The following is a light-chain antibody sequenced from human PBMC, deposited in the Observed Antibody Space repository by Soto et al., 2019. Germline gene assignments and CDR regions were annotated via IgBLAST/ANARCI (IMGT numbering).Light chain of an antibody. J-gene: IGLJ2*01. CDR2: DVS. V-gene: IGLV2-14*01. Sequence: QSVLTQPASVSGSPGQSITISCTGTSSDVGGYNYVSWYQQHPGKAPKLMIYDVSNRPSGVSNRFSGSKSGNTASLTISGLLAEDEADYYCSSYTSSSTLDVVFGGGTQLTVL. CDR3: SSYTSSSTLDVV. CDR1: SSDVGGYNY.